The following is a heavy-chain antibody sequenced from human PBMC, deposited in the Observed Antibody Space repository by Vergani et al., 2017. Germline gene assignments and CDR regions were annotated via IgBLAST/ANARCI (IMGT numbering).Heavy chain of an antibody. J-gene: IGHJ4*02. CDR2: MNPNSGNK. V-gene: IGHV1-8*01. CDR3: ANYYGSGSYWD. Sequence: QVQLVQSGAEVKKPGASVKVSCKASGYTFTSYDINWVRQATGQGLEWMGWMNPNSGNKGYAQKFQGRVTITADKSTSTAYMELSSLRSEDTAVYYCANYYGSGSYWDWGQGTLVTVSS. D-gene: IGHD3-10*01. CDR1: GYTFTSYD.